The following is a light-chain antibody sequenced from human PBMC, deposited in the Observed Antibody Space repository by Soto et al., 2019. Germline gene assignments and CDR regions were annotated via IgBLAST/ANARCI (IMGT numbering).Light chain of an antibody. Sequence: QSVLTQPPSASVTPGQRVTISCSGSSSNIGTNSVNWYQQLPGTAPKLLIYRNNRRPSGVPDRFSGSKSGTSASLAISGLRSEDEADYYCATWDDSLSGRIFGTGTKVTVL. CDR3: ATWDDSLSGRI. V-gene: IGLV1-47*01. CDR1: SSNIGTNS. J-gene: IGLJ1*01. CDR2: RNN.